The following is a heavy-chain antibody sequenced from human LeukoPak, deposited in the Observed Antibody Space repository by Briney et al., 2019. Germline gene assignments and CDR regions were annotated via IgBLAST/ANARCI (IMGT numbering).Heavy chain of an antibody. Sequence: SVKVSCKASGGTFSSYAISWVRQAPGQGLEWMGRIIPIFGTANYAQRFQGRVTITTDESTSTAYMELSSLRSEDTAVYYCASLDYYDSSNWGQGTLVTVSS. D-gene: IGHD3-22*01. CDR1: GGTFSSYA. CDR2: IIPIFGTA. J-gene: IGHJ4*02. CDR3: ASLDYYDSSN. V-gene: IGHV1-69*05.